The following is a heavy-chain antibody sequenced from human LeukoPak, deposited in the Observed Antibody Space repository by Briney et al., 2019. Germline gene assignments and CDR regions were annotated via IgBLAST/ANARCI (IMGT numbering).Heavy chain of an antibody. CDR1: GGSISSYY. Sequence: SETLSLTCTVSGGSISSYYWSWIRQPPGQGLEWIGYIYYSGSTNYNPSLQSRVTISVDASKSQFSLKLNSVTAADTAVYYRARHVTSSSRFDPWGQGTLVIVSS. D-gene: IGHD6-13*01. CDR2: IYYSGST. V-gene: IGHV4-59*08. J-gene: IGHJ5*02. CDR3: ARHVTSSSRFDP.